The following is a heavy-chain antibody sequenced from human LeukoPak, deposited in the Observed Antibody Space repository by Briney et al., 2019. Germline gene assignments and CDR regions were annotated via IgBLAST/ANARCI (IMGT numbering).Heavy chain of an antibody. J-gene: IGHJ5*02. V-gene: IGHV4-61*10. CDR1: GGSISSGSYY. CDR2: INHSGST. CDR3: ARRNSKLNSGSYCLTFDP. Sequence: NTSETLSLTCTVSGGSISSGSYYWSWIRQPAGKGLEWIGEINHSGSTNYNPSLKSRVTISVDTSKNQFSLKLSSVTAADTAVYYCARRNSKLNSGSYCLTFDPWGQGTLVTVSS. D-gene: IGHD3-10*01.